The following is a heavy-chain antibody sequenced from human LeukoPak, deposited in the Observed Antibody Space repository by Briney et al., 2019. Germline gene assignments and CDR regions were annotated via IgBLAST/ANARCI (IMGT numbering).Heavy chain of an antibody. CDR2: IYYSGST. J-gene: IGHJ5*02. CDR1: GGSISSSSYY. CDR3: ARRPLSQP. Sequence: PSETLSLTCTVSGGSISSSSYYWGWIRQPPGKGLEWIGSIYYSGSTYYNPSLKNRVTISADTSKNQFSLKLSSVTAADTAVYYCARRPLSQPWGQGTLVTVSS. D-gene: IGHD3-16*02. V-gene: IGHV4-39*01.